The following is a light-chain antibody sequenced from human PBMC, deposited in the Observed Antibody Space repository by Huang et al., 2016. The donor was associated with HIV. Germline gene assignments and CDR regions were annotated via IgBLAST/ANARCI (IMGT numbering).Light chain of an antibody. CDR2: AAS. Sequence: DIQMTQSPSSLSASVGDRVTMTCRATQRVTNYLTWYQQIPRKSPKLLIYAASSLQGGVPAMFSGSGSGTSCTLSLSSLQPEDFATYYCQQSYSPPWTFGQGTTVEIK. CDR3: QQSYSPPWT. V-gene: IGKV1-39*01. CDR1: QRVTNY. J-gene: IGKJ1*01.